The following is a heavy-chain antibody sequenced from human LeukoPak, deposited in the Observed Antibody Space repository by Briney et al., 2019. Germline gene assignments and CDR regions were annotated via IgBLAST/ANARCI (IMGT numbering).Heavy chain of an antibody. CDR2: IRDDGSVK. Sequence: GGSLRLSCAASGFTFSSFGMHWVREAPGEGLEWGAFIRDDGSVKYYADSVKGRFTISRDNSKNTQCLQMNSLRAEYTAVYYCAKDRLVIAVAGVTFGAWGQGTPVTASS. V-gene: IGHV3-30*02. J-gene: IGHJ5*02. CDR1: GFTFSSFG. CDR3: AKDRLVIAVAGVTFGA. D-gene: IGHD6-19*01.